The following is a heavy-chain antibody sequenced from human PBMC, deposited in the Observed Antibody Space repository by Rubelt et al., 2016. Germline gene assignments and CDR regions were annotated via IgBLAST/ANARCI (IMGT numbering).Heavy chain of an antibody. Sequence: QVQLVQSGAEVKKPGASVKVSCKASGYTFTSYGISWVRQAPGQGLEWMGEVIPIYGTTLYAQKFEGRVPSTAVESTTTTDMELSSLRSEDTAVYYCATPPGVGKYWGQGTLVTVSS. J-gene: IGHJ4*02. CDR1: GYTFTSYG. D-gene: IGHD2-8*01. CDR3: ATPPGVGKY. CDR2: VIPIYGTT. V-gene: IGHV1-69*13.